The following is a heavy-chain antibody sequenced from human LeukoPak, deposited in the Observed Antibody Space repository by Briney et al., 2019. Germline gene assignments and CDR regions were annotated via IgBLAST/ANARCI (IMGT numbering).Heavy chain of an antibody. CDR2: YGPEDGKM. Sequence: ASVKVSCEVSGYTLTELSMHWVRQAPGKGLEWMGGYGPEDGKMFYAQKIQGRVTMTEDTATNTGYMELSSLRIDDAAVYYCATYHLFGSGSFLRMGFDSWDQGTLVTVSS. V-gene: IGHV1-24*01. J-gene: IGHJ4*02. CDR1: GYTLTELS. CDR3: ATYHLFGSGSFLRMGFDS. D-gene: IGHD3-10*01.